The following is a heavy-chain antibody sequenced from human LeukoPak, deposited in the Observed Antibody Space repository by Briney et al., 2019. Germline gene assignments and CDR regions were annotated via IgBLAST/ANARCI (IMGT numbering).Heavy chain of an antibody. CDR2: ISYDGSNK. CDR3: ATDFLIKTYYYYGMDV. CDR1: GFTFSSYG. J-gene: IGHJ6*02. V-gene: IGHV3-30*03. Sequence: GGSLRLSCAASGFTFSSYGMHWVRQAPGKGLEWVAVISYDGSNKYYADSVKGRFTISRDNSKNTLYLQMDSLRAEDTAVYYCATDFLIKTYYYYGMDVWGQGTTVTVSS. D-gene: IGHD3-3*01.